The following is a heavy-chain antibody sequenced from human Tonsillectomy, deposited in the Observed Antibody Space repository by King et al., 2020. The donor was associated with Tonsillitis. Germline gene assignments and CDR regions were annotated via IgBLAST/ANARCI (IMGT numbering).Heavy chain of an antibody. J-gene: IGHJ3*02. CDR2: IYYSGST. CDR3: AKILNSSSRAFDI. Sequence: VQLQESGPGLVKPSETLSLTCTVSGGSISSYYWSWIRQPPGKGLECIGYIYYSGSTNYNPSLKSRVTISVDTSKNQFSLKLSSVTAADTAVYYCAKILNSSSRAFDIWGQGTMVTVSS. V-gene: IGHV4-59*01. D-gene: IGHD6-6*01. CDR1: GGSISSYY.